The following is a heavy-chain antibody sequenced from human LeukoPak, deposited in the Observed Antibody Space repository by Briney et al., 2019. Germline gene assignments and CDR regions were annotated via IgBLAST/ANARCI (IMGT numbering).Heavy chain of an antibody. Sequence: ASVKVSCKASGYTFTSYGISWVRRAPGQGLEWMGWISAYNGNTNYAQKLQGRVTMTTDTSTSTAYMELRSLRSDDTAVYYCARDKGYSSSWYGDAFDIWGQGTMVTVSS. V-gene: IGHV1-18*01. CDR3: ARDKGYSSSWYGDAFDI. CDR1: GYTFTSYG. J-gene: IGHJ3*02. D-gene: IGHD6-13*01. CDR2: ISAYNGNT.